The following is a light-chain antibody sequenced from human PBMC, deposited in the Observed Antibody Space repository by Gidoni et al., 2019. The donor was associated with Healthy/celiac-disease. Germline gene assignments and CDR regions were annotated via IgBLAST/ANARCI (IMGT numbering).Light chain of an antibody. Sequence: QSVLTQPPSASGTPGQGVTISCSGSSSNIGSNYVYWYQQLPGTAPKPLIYRKNQRPSGVPDRFSGSKSGTSASLAISGLRSEDEADYYCAAWDDSLSGYVFGTGTKVTVL. CDR1: SSNIGSNY. V-gene: IGLV1-47*01. CDR2: RKN. J-gene: IGLJ1*01. CDR3: AAWDDSLSGYV.